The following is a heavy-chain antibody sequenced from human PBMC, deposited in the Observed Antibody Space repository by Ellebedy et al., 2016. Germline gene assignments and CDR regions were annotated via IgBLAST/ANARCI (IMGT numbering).Heavy chain of an antibody. CDR1: GFTFSNYF. Sequence: GESLKISCATSGFTFSNYFMTWIRQAPGKGLEWVAVISYDGTNKYYADSVKGRFTISRDNSRNTLYLQMNSLRAADTAVYYCYYGHYSGYWGQGTLVTVSS. CDR3: YYGHYSGY. J-gene: IGHJ4*02. D-gene: IGHD4-17*01. CDR2: ISYDGTNK. V-gene: IGHV3-33*05.